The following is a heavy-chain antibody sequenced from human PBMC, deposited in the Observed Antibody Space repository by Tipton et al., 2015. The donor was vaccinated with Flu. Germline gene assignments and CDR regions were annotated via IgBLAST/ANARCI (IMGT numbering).Heavy chain of an antibody. CDR1: GFTFTTYG. J-gene: IGHJ4*02. CDR3: ARNPALKPMLSVAPY. V-gene: IGHV3-23*01. Sequence: GSLRLSCAASGFTFTTYGMNWVRQAPGKGLEWVAGITVSGGTTYYADSVKGRFTISRDNSKNMLYLQMDSLRVEDTAVYYCARNPALKPMLSVAPYWGQGTLVTVSS. D-gene: IGHD3-10*02. CDR2: ITVSGGTT.